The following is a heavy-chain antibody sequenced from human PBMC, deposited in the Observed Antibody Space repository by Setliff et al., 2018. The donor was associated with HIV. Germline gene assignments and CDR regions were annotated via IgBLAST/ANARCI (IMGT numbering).Heavy chain of an antibody. CDR3: ATDCAVVGGTGSPDFNY. D-gene: IGHD1-26*01. V-gene: IGHV3-64*04. CDR2: ISSNGGST. J-gene: IGHJ4*02. Sequence: PGGSLRLSCSASGFTFSSYVMHWVRQAPGKGLEYVSAISSNGGSTYYADSVKGRFTISRDNAKNSLYLQMNSLRVEDTAVYYCATDCAVVGGTGSPDFNYWGQGTLVTVSS. CDR1: GFTFSSYV.